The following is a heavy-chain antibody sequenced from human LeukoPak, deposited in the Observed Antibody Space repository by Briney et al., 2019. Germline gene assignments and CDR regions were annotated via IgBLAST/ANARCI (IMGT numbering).Heavy chain of an antibody. Sequence: GGSLRLSCAASGFTFSKYWMLWVRQAPAKGLESVSRINTDGTVTTYADSVKGRFTVSRDNADNTMFLQMNSVRDEDTAVYYCAKVQSDIVGAMFFAFDVWGQGTMVSVSS. CDR3: AKVQSDIVGAMFFAFDV. CDR2: INTDGTVT. J-gene: IGHJ3*01. V-gene: IGHV3-74*01. D-gene: IGHD1-26*01. CDR1: GFTFSKYW.